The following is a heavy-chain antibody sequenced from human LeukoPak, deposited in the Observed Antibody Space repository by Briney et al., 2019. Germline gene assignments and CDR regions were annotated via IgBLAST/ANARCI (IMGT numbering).Heavy chain of an antibody. CDR1: GGSIISSTYY. J-gene: IGHJ3*02. V-gene: IGHV4-39*01. Sequence: SETLSLTCTVSGGSIISSTYYRGWIRQPPGKGLEWIGSIYYSGTTYYNPSLKSRVTISVDTSRNQFSLKLSSVTAADTAVFHCARHSRGYYDSTGYYYGSHAFDIWGQGTMVTVSS. CDR3: ARHSRGYYDSTGYYYGSHAFDI. D-gene: IGHD3-22*01. CDR2: IYYSGTT.